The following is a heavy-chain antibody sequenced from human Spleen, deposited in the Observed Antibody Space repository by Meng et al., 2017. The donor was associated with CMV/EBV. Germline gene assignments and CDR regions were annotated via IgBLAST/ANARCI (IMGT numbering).Heavy chain of an antibody. Sequence: SETLSLTCTVSGGSISSSRYYWGWIRQPPGKGLEWIGSIYYSGSTYYNLSLKRRVTISVDTSKNQFSLKLSSLTAADTAVDYCARYSITIFGMFHYYYYGMDVWGQGTTVTVSS. CDR1: GGSISSSRYY. D-gene: IGHD3-9*01. J-gene: IGHJ6*02. CDR3: ARYSITIFGMFHYYYYGMDV. CDR2: IYYSGST. V-gene: IGHV4-39*07.